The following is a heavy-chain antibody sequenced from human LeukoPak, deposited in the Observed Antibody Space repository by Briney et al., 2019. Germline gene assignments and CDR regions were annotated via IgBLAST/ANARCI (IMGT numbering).Heavy chain of an antibody. CDR1: GGTFSSYA. CDR3: ARVKGPSSSSVNWFDP. D-gene: IGHD6-6*01. CDR2: IIPIFGTA. J-gene: IGHJ5*02. Sequence: SVKVSCKASGGTFSSYAISWVRQAPGQGLEWMGGIIPIFGTANYAQKFQGRVTITTDESTSTAYMELSSLRSEDTAVYYCARVKGPSSSSVNWFDPWGQGTLVTVSS. V-gene: IGHV1-69*05.